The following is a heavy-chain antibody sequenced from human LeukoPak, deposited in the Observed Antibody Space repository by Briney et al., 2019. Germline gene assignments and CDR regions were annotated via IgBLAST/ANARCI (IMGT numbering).Heavy chain of an antibody. CDR2: IIPIFGTA. CDR1: GGTFSSYA. Sequence: ASVKVSCKASGGTFSSYAISWVRQAPGQGLEWMGGIIPIFGTANYAQKFQGRVTITTDESTSTAYMELSSLRSEDTAVYYCARYKRRMNYYYYYMDVWGKGTTVTVSS. V-gene: IGHV1-69*05. J-gene: IGHJ6*03. D-gene: IGHD1-14*01. CDR3: ARYKRRMNYYYYYMDV.